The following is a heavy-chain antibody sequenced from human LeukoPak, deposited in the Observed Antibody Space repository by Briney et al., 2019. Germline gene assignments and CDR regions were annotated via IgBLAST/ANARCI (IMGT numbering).Heavy chain of an antibody. CDR1: GFTFSSYS. J-gene: IGHJ4*02. Sequence: GGSLRLSCAASGFTFSSYSMNWVRQAPGKGLEWVSSISSSSSYIYYADSVKGRFTISRDNAKNSLYLQMNSLRAGDTAVYYCARGTPLYCSGGSCYGDYWGQGTLVTVSS. CDR3: ARGTPLYCSGGSCYGDY. V-gene: IGHV3-21*01. CDR2: ISSSSSYI. D-gene: IGHD2-15*01.